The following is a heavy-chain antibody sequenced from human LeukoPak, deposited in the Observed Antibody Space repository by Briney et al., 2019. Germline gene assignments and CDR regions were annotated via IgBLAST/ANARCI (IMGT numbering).Heavy chain of an antibody. J-gene: IGHJ4*02. CDR2: IGTAGDT. CDR1: GFTFSDYD. Sequence: GGSLRLSCAASGFTFSDYDMHWVRQATGKGLEWVSAIGTAGDTYYTGSVKGRFTIPRENAKSSLYLQMNSLRAGDTAVYYCARVAKERVGGVYYFDYWGQGTLVTVSS. CDR3: ARVAKERVGGVYYFDY. V-gene: IGHV3-13*01. D-gene: IGHD1-1*01.